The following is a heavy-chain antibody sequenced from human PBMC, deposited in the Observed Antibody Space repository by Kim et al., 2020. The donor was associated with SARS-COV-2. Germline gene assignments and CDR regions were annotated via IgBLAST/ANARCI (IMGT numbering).Heavy chain of an antibody. Sequence: SVKGRFTISRDNAKNSLYLQMNSLRDEDTAVYYCARDQALYSGNYGMDVWGQGTTVTVSS. D-gene: IGHD1-26*01. CDR3: ARDQALYSGNYGMDV. J-gene: IGHJ6*02. V-gene: IGHV3-48*02.